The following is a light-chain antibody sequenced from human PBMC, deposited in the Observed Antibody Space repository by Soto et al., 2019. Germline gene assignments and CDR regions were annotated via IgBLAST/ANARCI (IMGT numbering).Light chain of an antibody. V-gene: IGLV3-21*04. CDR3: PVWDSSSVVV. CDR2: YDS. CDR1: NIGSKS. J-gene: IGLJ2*01. Sequence: SYELTQPPSVSVAPGKTARLTCGGNNIGSKSVHWYQQKPGQAPVLVIYYDSDRPSGIPERFSGSNSGNTATLTISRVEAGDEADYYCPVWDSSSVVVFGGGTKLTVL.